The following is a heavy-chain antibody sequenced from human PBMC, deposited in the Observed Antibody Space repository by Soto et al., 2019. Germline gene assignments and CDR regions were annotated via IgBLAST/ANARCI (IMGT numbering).Heavy chain of an antibody. CDR3: ARVPHSKLRYFDWPLGEWHMDV. CDR2: IYYSGST. D-gene: IGHD3-9*01. V-gene: IGHV4-59*01. Sequence: SETLSLTCTVSGGSISSYYWSWIRQPPGKGLEWIGYIYYSGSTNYNPSLKSRVTISVDTSKNQFSLKLSSVTAADTAVYYCARVPHSKLRYFDWPLGEWHMDVWGKGTTVTVSS. CDR1: GGSISSYY. J-gene: IGHJ6*03.